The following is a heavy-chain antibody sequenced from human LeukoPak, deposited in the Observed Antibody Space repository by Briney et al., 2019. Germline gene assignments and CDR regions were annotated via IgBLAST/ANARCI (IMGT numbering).Heavy chain of an antibody. D-gene: IGHD1-26*01. J-gene: IGHJ4*02. CDR1: GVTFSSYW. Sequence: GGSLRLSCAASGVTFSSYWMSWVRQAPGKGLEWVANIKQDGSEKYYVDSVKGRFTISRDNAKNSLYLQMNSLRAEDTAVYYCARAFLGATDYWGQGTLVTVSS. V-gene: IGHV3-7*01. CDR2: IKQDGSEK. CDR3: ARAFLGATDY.